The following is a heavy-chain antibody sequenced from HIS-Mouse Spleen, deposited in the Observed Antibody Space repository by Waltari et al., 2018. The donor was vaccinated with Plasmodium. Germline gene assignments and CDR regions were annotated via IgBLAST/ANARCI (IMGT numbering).Heavy chain of an antibody. D-gene: IGHD6-13*01. CDR1: GFTFLSHS. Sequence: EVQLVESGGGLVKPGGSLRLSCAACGFTFLSHSMNWVRQAPGKGLEWVSSISSSSSYICYADSVKGRFTISRDNAKNALYLQMNSLRAEDTAVYYCARDRSAAALLGYWGQGTLVTVSS. CDR2: ISSSSSYI. V-gene: IGHV3-21*01. J-gene: IGHJ4*02. CDR3: ARDRSAAALLGY.